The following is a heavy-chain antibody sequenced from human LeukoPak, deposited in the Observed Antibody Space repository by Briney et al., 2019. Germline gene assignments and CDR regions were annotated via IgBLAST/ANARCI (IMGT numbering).Heavy chain of an antibody. V-gene: IGHV3-73*01. Sequence: GGSLRLSCAASGFNFSGSAMHWVRLASGKGLEWVGRIRSKPNNYATVYAASVKGRFTISRDDSKNTAYLQMNSLKTEDTAVYYCATRIAAPLRHYFQHWGQGTLVTVSS. CDR1: GFNFSGSA. J-gene: IGHJ1*01. CDR3: ATRIAAPLRHYFQH. D-gene: IGHD6-13*01. CDR2: IRSKPNNYAT.